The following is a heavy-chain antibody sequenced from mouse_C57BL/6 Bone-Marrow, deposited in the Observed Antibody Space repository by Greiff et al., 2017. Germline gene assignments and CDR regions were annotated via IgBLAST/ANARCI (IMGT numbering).Heavy chain of an antibody. J-gene: IGHJ1*03. V-gene: IGHV1-54*01. CDR2: INPGRGGT. CDR1: GYAFTNYL. CDR3: ARAYYGSSGYFDV. D-gene: IGHD1-1*01. Sequence: QVQLQQSGAELVRPGTSVKVSCKASGYAFTNYLIEWVKQRPGQGLEWIGVINPGRGGTNYNEKFKGKATLTADNSSSTAYMQLSSLTSEDSAVYCCARAYYGSSGYFDVWGTGTTVTVSS.